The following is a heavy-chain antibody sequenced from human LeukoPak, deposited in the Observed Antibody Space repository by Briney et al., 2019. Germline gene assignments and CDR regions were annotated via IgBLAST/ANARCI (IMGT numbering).Heavy chain of an antibody. J-gene: IGHJ4*02. CDR3: AKSRSSSISCYNY. CDR1: GFTFSTYA. D-gene: IGHD2-2*02. V-gene: IGHV3-23*01. CDR2: ISGSGGST. Sequence: GGSLRLSCAASGFTFSTYAVNWVRQAPGKGLEWVSTISGSGGSTYYTDSVKGRFTISRDNSNNTLYLQMNSLGADDTAVYYCAKSRSSSISCYNYWGQGTLVTVSS.